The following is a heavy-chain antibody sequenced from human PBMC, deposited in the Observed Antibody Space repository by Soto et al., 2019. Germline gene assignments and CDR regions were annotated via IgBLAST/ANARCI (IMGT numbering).Heavy chain of an antibody. CDR3: ARVRKLSSSSWYGSYFDY. D-gene: IGHD6-13*01. CDR1: GYNFSTYA. Sequence: ASVQVSCKTSGYNFSTYAMHWVRQAPGQRLEWMGWINTSSGNTDYAQKLQGRITITRNTSISTAYMELSSLRSEDTAVYYCARVRKLSSSSWYGSYFDYWGQGTLVTVSS. J-gene: IGHJ4*02. V-gene: IGHV1-3*04. CDR2: INTSSGNT.